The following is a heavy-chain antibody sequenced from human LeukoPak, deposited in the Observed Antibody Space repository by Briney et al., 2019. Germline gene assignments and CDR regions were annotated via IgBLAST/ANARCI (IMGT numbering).Heavy chain of an antibody. D-gene: IGHD6-13*01. V-gene: IGHV4-34*01. J-gene: IGHJ4*02. CDR3: ARGEFPLTPPNAAAGRLVFDY. CDR2: INHSGST. Sequence: SETLSLTCAVYGGSFSGYYWSWIRQPPGKGLEWIGEINHSGSTNYNPSLKSRVTISVDTSKNQFSLKLSSVTAADTAVYYCARGEFPLTPPNAAAGRLVFDYWGQGTLVTVSS. CDR1: GGSFSGYY.